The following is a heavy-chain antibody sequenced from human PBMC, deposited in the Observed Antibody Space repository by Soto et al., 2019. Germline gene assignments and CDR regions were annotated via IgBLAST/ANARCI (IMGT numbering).Heavy chain of an antibody. D-gene: IGHD2-2*01. CDR3: AKGDIVVVPAAMNPYYYYYGMDV. CDR2: ISGSGGST. CDR1: GFTFSSYA. V-gene: IGHV3-23*01. Sequence: PGGSLRLSCAASGFTFSSYAMSWVRQAPGKGLEWVSAISGSGGSTYYADPVKGRFTISRDNSKNTLYLQMNSLRAEDTAVYYCAKGDIVVVPAAMNPYYYYYGMDVWGQGTTVTVSS. J-gene: IGHJ6*02.